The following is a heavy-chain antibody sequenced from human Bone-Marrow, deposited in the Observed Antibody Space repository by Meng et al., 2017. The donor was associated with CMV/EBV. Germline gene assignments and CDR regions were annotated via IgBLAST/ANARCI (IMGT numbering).Heavy chain of an antibody. CDR2: ISYDGSNK. CDR3: AREGFGNSSWRTGFDY. J-gene: IGHJ4*02. D-gene: IGHD6-13*01. CDR1: GFTFSSYA. Sequence: GGSLRLSCAASGFTFSSYAMHWVRQAPGKGLEWVAVISYDGSNKYYADSVKGRFTISRDNSKTTLYLQMNSLRAEDTAVYYCAREGFGNSSWRTGFDYWGQGTLVTVSS. V-gene: IGHV3-30*04.